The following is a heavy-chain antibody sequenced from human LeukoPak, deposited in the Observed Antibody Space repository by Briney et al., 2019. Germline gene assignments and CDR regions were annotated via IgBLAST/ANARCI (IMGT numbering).Heavy chain of an antibody. D-gene: IGHD3-10*01. J-gene: IGHJ4*02. Sequence: GGSLRLSCAASGFTFSGFSMSWVRQSPTKGLEWVANIKQDGSKRYYVDSVKGRFTISRDNAKNSLSLQMNNLRVEDTAVYYCARAGSHWHYVYWGQGTVVTVSS. CDR3: ARAGSHWHYVY. CDR1: GFTFSGFS. V-gene: IGHV3-7*01. CDR2: IKQDGSKR.